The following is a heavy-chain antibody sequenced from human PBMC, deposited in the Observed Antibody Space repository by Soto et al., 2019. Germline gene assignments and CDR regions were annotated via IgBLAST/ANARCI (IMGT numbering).Heavy chain of an antibody. V-gene: IGHV3-48*01. Sequence: EVQLVESGGGLVQPGGSLRLSCAASGFTFSGYSMNWVRQAPGKGLEWVSYISSSSSTIYYADSGEGRFTISRDNAKNSPSLQMNSLRAEDTAVYYCARDRAEDYWGQGTLVTVSS. CDR1: GFTFSGYS. CDR2: ISSSSSTI. J-gene: IGHJ4*02. CDR3: ARDRAEDY.